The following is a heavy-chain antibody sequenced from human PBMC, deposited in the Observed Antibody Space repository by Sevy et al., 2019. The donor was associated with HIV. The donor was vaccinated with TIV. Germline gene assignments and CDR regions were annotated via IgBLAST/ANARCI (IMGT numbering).Heavy chain of an antibody. D-gene: IGHD1-26*01. CDR1: GFTFSNYV. CDR2: ISGGSGDT. CDR3: AKRGAVGPMFFDY. J-gene: IGHJ4*02. Sequence: GGSLRLSCAAAGFTFSNYVMTWDRQAPGKGLEWVSTISGGSGDTYYADSVKGRFTISRDNSKITLYLQMNSLRAEDTAVYYCAKRGAVGPMFFDYWGQGTPVTVSS. V-gene: IGHV3-23*01.